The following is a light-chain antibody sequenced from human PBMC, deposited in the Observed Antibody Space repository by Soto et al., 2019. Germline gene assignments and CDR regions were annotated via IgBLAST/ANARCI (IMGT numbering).Light chain of an antibody. Sequence: DIQLTQSPSFLSASVGDRVTITCRASQGISSYLAWYQKKPGKAPKLLMYAASTLQSGVPSRFSGSGYGTHFTLTISSLQPEDFATYYCQQYNTYSQTFGQGTKVDI. J-gene: IGKJ1*01. V-gene: IGKV1-9*01. CDR3: QQYNTYSQT. CDR1: QGISSY. CDR2: AAS.